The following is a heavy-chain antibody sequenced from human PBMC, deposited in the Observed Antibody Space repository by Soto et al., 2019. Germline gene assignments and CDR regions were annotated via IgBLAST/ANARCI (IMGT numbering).Heavy chain of an antibody. Sequence: SETLSLTCSVSGGSINTCENSWSRIRQPPGKGLEYIGYIYHTGGTYYNPSLKSRVSMSVDRSKNQFSLKLSSATAADTAVYYCARRRAGSGPLGRFDPWGQGTLVTVSS. J-gene: IGHJ5*02. D-gene: IGHD2-15*01. CDR2: IYHTGGT. V-gene: IGHV4-30-2*01. CDR3: ARRRAGSGPLGRFDP. CDR1: GGSINTCENS.